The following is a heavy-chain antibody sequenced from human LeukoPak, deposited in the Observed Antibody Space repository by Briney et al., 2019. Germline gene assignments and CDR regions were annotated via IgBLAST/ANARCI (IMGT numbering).Heavy chain of an antibody. D-gene: IGHD2-15*01. CDR2: IRNDGSNK. Sequence: PGGSLRLSCAASGFTFNKHGMHWVRQAPGKGLEWFSFIRNDGSNKYYADSVKGRFTISRDNSKNTLYLQMNSLRAEDTAVYYCAKERTHLAATRYFDYWGQGTLVTVSS. J-gene: IGHJ4*02. V-gene: IGHV3-30*02. CDR3: AKERTHLAATRYFDY. CDR1: GFTFNKHG.